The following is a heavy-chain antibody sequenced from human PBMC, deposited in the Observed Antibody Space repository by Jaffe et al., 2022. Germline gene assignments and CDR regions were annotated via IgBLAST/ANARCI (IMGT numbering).Heavy chain of an antibody. D-gene: IGHD6-25*01. Sequence: QITLKESGPTLVKPTQTLTLTCMFSGFSLSTSGVHVGWIRQPPGKALEWLALIYWDDDKRYSPSLKSRLTVTKDSSKNQVVLTMTNVDPVDTGTYYCSHQSGTFWGQGTLVTVSS. V-gene: IGHV2-5*02. J-gene: IGHJ1*01. CDR1: GFSLSTSGVH. CDR2: IYWDDDK. CDR3: SHQSGTF.